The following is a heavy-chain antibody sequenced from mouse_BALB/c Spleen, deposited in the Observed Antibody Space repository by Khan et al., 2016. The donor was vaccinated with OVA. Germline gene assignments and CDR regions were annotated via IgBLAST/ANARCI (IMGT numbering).Heavy chain of an antibody. CDR1: GYTFTDYV. V-gene: IGHV1-77*01. CDR2: IYPGSDST. D-gene: IGHD4-1*01. CDR3: ARAGWDVFAY. J-gene: IGHJ3*01. Sequence: QVQLQQSGPELVKPGASVKMSCKASGYTFTDYVMNWVKQRNGQGLEWIGQIYPGSDSTYYNEKFKGQATLTADRSSSTAYMQLSNLTSEDSAVYFCARAGWDVFAYWGQGTLVTVSA.